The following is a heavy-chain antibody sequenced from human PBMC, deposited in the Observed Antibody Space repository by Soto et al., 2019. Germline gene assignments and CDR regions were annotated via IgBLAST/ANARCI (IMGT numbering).Heavy chain of an antibody. V-gene: IGHV3-30*18. D-gene: IGHD3-10*01. Sequence: QVQLVESGGGVVQPGRSLRLSCAASGFTFSSYGMHWVRQAPGKGLEWVAVISYDGSNKYYADSVKGRFTISRDNSKNTLYLQMNSLRAEDTAVYYCAKDRSSVQYYYYFDYWGQGSLVTVSS. CDR1: GFTFSSYG. J-gene: IGHJ4*02. CDR2: ISYDGSNK. CDR3: AKDRSSVQYYYYFDY.